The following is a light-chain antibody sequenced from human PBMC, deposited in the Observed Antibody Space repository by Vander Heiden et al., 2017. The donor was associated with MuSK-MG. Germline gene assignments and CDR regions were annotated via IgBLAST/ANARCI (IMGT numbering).Light chain of an antibody. J-gene: IGKJ2*01. CDR1: QSIGTF. CDR2: AAT. V-gene: IGKV1-39*01. Sequence: DIQMTQSPSSLSASVGDRVTITCRASQSIGTFLNWYQHKPGKGPNLLIDAATNLQTAVASRFTASASGTEFTLTISKLHPEHITTYYCHERDNIPYTFGPGTKMDI. CDR3: HERDNIPYT.